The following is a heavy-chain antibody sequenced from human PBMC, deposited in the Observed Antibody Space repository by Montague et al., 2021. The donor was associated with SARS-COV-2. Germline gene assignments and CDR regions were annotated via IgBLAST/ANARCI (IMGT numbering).Heavy chain of an antibody. D-gene: IGHD4-23*01. CDR3: GRDAGGNFPTSFDY. CDR2: IYSGGST. J-gene: IGHJ4*02. V-gene: IGHV3-53*01. Sequence: SLRLSCSASGFTVSSNYMSWVRQAPGKGLEWVSVIYSGGSTYYAXSVKGRFTISRDNSKNTLYLQMNSLRAEDTAVYYCGRDAGGNFPTSFDYWGQGTLVTVSS. CDR1: GFTVSSNY.